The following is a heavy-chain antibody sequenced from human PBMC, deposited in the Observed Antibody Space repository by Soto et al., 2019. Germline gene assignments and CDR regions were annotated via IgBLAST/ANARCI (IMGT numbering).Heavy chain of an antibody. CDR2: ISLYRDGT. CDR1: VYTFSNYG. D-gene: IGHD2-2*01. V-gene: IGHV1-18*01. Sequence: QVQLVQSGGEVKRPGASVKVSCKTSVYTFSNYGITWVRQAPGQPLEWLGWISLYRDGTNYAQKCQGRVHMTTDTSTTTAYMELSGLRSDDTAVYYCARVVPGAEYCFGPWGQGNLVTVSA. CDR3: ARVVPGAEYCFGP. J-gene: IGHJ5*02.